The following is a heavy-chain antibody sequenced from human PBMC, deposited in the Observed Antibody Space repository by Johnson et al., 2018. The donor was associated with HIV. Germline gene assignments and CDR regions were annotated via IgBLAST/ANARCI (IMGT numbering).Heavy chain of an antibody. CDR3: AKDIATTTDAFDI. J-gene: IGHJ3*02. CDR2: INWNSGSI. CDR1: GFSVSSKY. D-gene: IGHD4-17*01. V-gene: IGHV3-9*01. Sequence: VQLVESGGGLIQLGGSLRLSCAASGFSVSSKYMSWVRQAPGKGLEWVSGINWNSGSIGYADSVKGRFTISRDNAKNSLYLQMNSLRAEDTALYYCAKDIATTTDAFDIWGQGTMVTVSS.